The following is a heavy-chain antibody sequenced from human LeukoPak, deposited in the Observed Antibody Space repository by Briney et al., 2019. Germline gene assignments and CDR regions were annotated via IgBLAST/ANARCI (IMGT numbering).Heavy chain of an antibody. J-gene: IGHJ4*02. CDR3: AKVIKGAVAFDY. CDR2: INPSSGGT. V-gene: IGHV1-2*02. Sequence: ASVKVSCKASGYTFTSYGISWVRQAPGQGLEWMGWINPSSGGTQFAQKFQGRVTMTTDTSTGTAYMELSRLTSDDTAIYYCAKVIKGAVAFDYWGQGTLVTVSS. D-gene: IGHD6-19*01. CDR1: GYTFTSYG.